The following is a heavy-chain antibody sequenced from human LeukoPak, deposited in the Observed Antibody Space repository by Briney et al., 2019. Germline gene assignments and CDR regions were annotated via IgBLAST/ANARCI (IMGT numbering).Heavy chain of an antibody. CDR2: MDDSGST. D-gene: IGHD6-19*01. J-gene: IGHJ4*02. CDR3: ARHSSGSGGAFQF. V-gene: IGHV4-59*08. CDR1: GGSISSYY. Sequence: SETLSLTCTVSGGSISSYYWSWIRQPPGKGLEWIGYMDDSGSTNYNPSLTSRVTISEDTSKNQLSLKLGSVTAADTAVYYCARHSSGSGGAFQFWGQGTPVTVSS.